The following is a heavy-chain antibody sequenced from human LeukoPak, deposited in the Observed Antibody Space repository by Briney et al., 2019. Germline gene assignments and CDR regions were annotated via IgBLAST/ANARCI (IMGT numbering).Heavy chain of an antibody. CDR1: GGSIISGSYY. J-gene: IGHJ4*02. CDR2: IYTSGST. V-gene: IGHV4-61*02. D-gene: IGHD3-10*01. Sequence: PSQTLSLTCTVSGGSIISGSYYWSSIRQPAGKGLEWIGRIYTSGSTNYNPSLKSRVTISVDTSKNQFSLKLSSVTAADTAAYYCAAEYGSGSTVISKWGQGTLVTVSS. CDR3: AAEYGSGSTVISK.